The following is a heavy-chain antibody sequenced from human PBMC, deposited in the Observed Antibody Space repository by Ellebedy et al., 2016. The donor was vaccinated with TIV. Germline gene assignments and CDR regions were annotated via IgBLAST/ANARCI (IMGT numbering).Heavy chain of an antibody. CDR2: INTDGSTT. CDR1: GFTFSSCW. V-gene: IGHV3-74*01. CDR3: ARSAYYGGKGYYFDY. D-gene: IGHD4-23*01. Sequence: GESLKISXAASGFTFSSCWMTWVRQAPGKGLVWVSRINTDGSTTTYADSVKGRFTISRDNAENTLYLQMNSLRAEDTAVYYCARSAYYGGKGYYFDYWGQGTLVTVSS. J-gene: IGHJ4*02.